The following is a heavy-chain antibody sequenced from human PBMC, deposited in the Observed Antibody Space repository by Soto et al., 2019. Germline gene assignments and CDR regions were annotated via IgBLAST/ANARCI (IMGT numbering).Heavy chain of an antibody. D-gene: IGHD2-15*01. CDR1: GYTFTRYN. CDR2: INPSGGTT. Sequence: ASVKVSCKASGYTFTRYNVHWVRQAPGQGLEWMAIINPSGGTTYYVQKFKGRVTLTTDTSTSTVYMELSSLRSDDTAVYYCARVRGGGSEYFFDYWGQGTLVTVSS. J-gene: IGHJ4*02. V-gene: IGHV1-46*01. CDR3: ARVRGGGSEYFFDY.